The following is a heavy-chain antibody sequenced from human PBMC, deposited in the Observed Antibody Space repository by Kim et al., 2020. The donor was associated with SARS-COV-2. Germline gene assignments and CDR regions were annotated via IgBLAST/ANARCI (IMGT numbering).Heavy chain of an antibody. V-gene: IGHV3-11*04. D-gene: IGHD3-10*01. CDR3: ARDPSITMVRVGGY. J-gene: IGHJ4*02. Sequence: ADSVKGRFTISRDNAKNSLYLQMNSLRAEDTAVYYCARDPSITMVRVGGYWGQGTLVTVSS.